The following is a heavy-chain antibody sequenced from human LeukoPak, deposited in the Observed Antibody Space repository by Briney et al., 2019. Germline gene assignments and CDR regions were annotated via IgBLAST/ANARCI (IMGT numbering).Heavy chain of an antibody. D-gene: IGHD3-10*01. CDR2: IIPIFGTA. V-gene: IGHV1-69*13. CDR3: ARAATLSSYYYGSGSHYGMDV. Sequence: SVKVSCKASGGTFSSYAISWVRQAPGQGLEWMGGIIPIFGTANYAQKFQGRVTITADESTSTAYMELSSLRSEDTAVYYCARAATLSSYYYGSGSHYGMDVWGQGTTVTVSS. J-gene: IGHJ6*02. CDR1: GGTFSSYA.